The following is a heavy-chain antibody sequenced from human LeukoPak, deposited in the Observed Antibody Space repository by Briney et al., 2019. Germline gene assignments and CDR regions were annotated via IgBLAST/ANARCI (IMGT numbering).Heavy chain of an antibody. CDR1: GFTFDDYA. Sequence: GGSLRLSCAASGFTFDDYAMRWVRQAPGKGLEWVSLISGDGDSTYYADSVKGRFTISRDNSKNTLYLQMNSLRAEDTAVYYCARIHSLYYYDSSGYGAFDIWGQGTMVTVSS. CDR3: ARIHSLYYYDSSGYGAFDI. D-gene: IGHD3-22*01. V-gene: IGHV3-43*02. J-gene: IGHJ3*02. CDR2: ISGDGDST.